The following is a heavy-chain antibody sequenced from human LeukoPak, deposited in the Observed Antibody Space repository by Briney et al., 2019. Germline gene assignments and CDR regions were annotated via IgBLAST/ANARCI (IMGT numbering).Heavy chain of an antibody. V-gene: IGHV1-2*02. Sequence: ASVNVSCKASGYCFTGYYMHWVRQAPGQGLEWMGWINPNSGDTNFAQKFQGRVTMTRDTSINTAYMELTRLRSDDTAVYYCARDSGHYFNDDRSNNWGQGTLVTVSS. D-gene: IGHD3-22*01. CDR1: GYCFTGYY. CDR2: INPNSGDT. J-gene: IGHJ4*02. CDR3: ARDSGHYFNDDRSNN.